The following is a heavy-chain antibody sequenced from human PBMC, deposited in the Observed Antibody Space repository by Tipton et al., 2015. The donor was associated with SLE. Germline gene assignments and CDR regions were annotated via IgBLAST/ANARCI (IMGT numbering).Heavy chain of an antibody. V-gene: IGHV3-74*01. D-gene: IGHD5-18*01. CDR2: INSDGSST. CDR3: ARDRDTALDY. CDR1: GFTFSNYA. J-gene: IGHJ4*02. Sequence: SLRLSCAASGFTFSNYAMTWVRQAPGKGLEWVSRINSDGSSTSYADSVKGRFTISRDNAKNTLYLQMNSLRAEDTAVYYCARDRDTALDYWGQGTLVTVSS.